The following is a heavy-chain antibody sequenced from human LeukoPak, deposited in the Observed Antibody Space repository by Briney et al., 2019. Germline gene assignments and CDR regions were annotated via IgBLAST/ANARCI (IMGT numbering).Heavy chain of an antibody. J-gene: IGHJ3*02. Sequence: PGGSLTLSCAASGFTFSSYWMSWARQAPGKALEWVANIKQDGSEKYYVDSVKGRFTISRDNAKNSLYLQMNSLRAEDTAVYYCARGSKWPRGAFDIWGQGTMVTVSS. V-gene: IGHV3-7*01. CDR2: IKQDGSEK. D-gene: IGHD5-12*01. CDR1: GFTFSSYW. CDR3: ARGSKWPRGAFDI.